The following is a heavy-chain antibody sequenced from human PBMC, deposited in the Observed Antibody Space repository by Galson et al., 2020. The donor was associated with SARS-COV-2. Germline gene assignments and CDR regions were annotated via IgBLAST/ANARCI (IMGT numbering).Heavy chain of an antibody. Sequence: SETLSLTCTVSGGSISSGGYYWSWIRQHPGKGLEWIRYIYYSGSTYYNPSLKSRVTISVDTSKNQFSLKLSSVTAADTAVYYCARAPYCSSTSCYAWDNWFDPWGQGTLVTVSS. CDR1: GGSISSGGYY. CDR2: IYYSGST. D-gene: IGHD2-2*01. CDR3: ARAPYCSSTSCYAWDNWFDP. V-gene: IGHV4-31*03. J-gene: IGHJ5*02.